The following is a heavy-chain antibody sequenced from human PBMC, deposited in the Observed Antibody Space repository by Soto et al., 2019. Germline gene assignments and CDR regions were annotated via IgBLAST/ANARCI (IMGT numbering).Heavy chain of an antibody. CDR2: IYYSGST. J-gene: IGHJ4*02. Sequence: QVQLQESGPGLVKPSETLSLTCTVSGGSISSYYWSWIRQPPGKGLEWIRYIYYSGSTNYYPSLKRRVTISVDTSKNQLSLKLSSLTAADTAVYYCARRYVYSFDYWGQGTLVTVSS. D-gene: IGHD3-16*01. CDR1: GGSISSYY. CDR3: ARRYVYSFDY. V-gene: IGHV4-59*08.